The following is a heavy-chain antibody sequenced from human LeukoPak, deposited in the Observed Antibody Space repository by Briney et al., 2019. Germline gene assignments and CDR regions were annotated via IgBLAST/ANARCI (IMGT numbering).Heavy chain of an antibody. J-gene: IGHJ4*02. V-gene: IGHV3-30-3*01. Sequence: GGSLRLSCAASGFTFSSYAMHWVRQAPGKGLEWVAVISYDGSNKYYADSVKGRFTISRDNSKNTLYLQMNSLRAEDTAVYYCASLNFDYWGQGTLVTVSS. CDR1: GFTFSSYA. CDR2: ISYDGSNK. CDR3: ASLNFDY.